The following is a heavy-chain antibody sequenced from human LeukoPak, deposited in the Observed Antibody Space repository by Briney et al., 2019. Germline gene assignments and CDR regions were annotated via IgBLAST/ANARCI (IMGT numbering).Heavy chain of an antibody. CDR3: ARGPPVDYDFWSGYYPGAFDI. CDR2: ISSRSSTI. D-gene: IGHD3-3*01. J-gene: IGHJ3*02. V-gene: IGHV3-48*04. Sequence: GGSLRLSCAASGFTFSTYSMNWVRQAPGKGLEWVSYISSRSSTIYYADSVKGRFTISRDNAKNSLYLQMNSLRAEDTAVYYCARGPPVDYDFWSGYYPGAFDIWGQGTMVTVSS. CDR1: GFTFSTYS.